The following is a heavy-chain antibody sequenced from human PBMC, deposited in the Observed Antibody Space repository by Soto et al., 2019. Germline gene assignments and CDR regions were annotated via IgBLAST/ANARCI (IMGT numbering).Heavy chain of an antibody. CDR2: SSSHYT. Sequence: QVQLVESGGGFVKPGGSLRLSCAGAGFTFGDYYISWIRQAPGKGLEWISYSSSHYTKYADSVQGRFTVSRDNAKNSLYLQMNSLRHDDTGFYYCAREQQTGMVLGWFDTWGQGTLVTVSS. CDR3: AREQQTGMVLGWFDT. CDR1: GFTFGDYY. J-gene: IGHJ5*02. V-gene: IGHV3-11*06. D-gene: IGHD1-1*01.